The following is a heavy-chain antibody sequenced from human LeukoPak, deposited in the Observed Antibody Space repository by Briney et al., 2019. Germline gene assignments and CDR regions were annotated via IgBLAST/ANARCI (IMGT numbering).Heavy chain of an antibody. CDR1: GYTFTGYY. CDR3: ARDCSSTSCYAS. D-gene: IGHD2-2*01. CDR2: INPNSGST. J-gene: IGHJ4*02. Sequence: ASVKVSCKASGYTFTGYYMHWVRQAPGQGLEWMGWINPNSGSTNYAQKFQGRVTMTRDTSISTAYMELSRLRSDDTAVYYCARDCSSTSCYASWGQGTLVTVSS. V-gene: IGHV1-2*02.